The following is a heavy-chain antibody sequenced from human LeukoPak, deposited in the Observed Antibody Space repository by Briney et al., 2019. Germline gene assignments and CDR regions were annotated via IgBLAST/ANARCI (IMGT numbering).Heavy chain of an antibody. Sequence: LGTLSLSCTVSVGSISSSSYYCGWVRHPPGRGLEWIRSIYDSGRTSYTPSLKSRVTISVDTSMNQFALKLSSVTAADTAVYYCARQSDYDILTGWGQGTLVTVSS. J-gene: IGHJ4*02. CDR1: VGSISSSSYY. V-gene: IGHV4-39*01. CDR2: IYDSGRT. CDR3: ARQSDYDILTG. D-gene: IGHD3-9*01.